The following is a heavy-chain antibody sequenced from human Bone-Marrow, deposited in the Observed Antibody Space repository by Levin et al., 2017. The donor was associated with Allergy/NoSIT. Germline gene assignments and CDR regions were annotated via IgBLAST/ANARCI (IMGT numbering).Heavy chain of an antibody. CDR2: ISDSGAGT. CDR1: GFTFDSYA. D-gene: IGHD3-22*01. V-gene: IGHV3-23*01. CDR3: ATDKEYDPSCNYEV. J-gene: IGHJ4*02. Sequence: GESLKISCAASGFTFDSYAMSWVRQAPGKGLDWVSTISDSGAGTYYADSVKGRFTISRDNSKNTLYLQMNSLRAEDTAVYYCATDKEYDPSCNYEVGGQGTLVTVSS.